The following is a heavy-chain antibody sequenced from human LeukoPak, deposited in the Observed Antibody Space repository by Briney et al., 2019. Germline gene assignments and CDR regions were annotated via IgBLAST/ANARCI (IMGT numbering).Heavy chain of an antibody. J-gene: IGHJ5*02. Sequence: PSETLSLTCAVYGGSFSGYYWSWIRQPPGKGLEWIGVINHSGSTNYNPSLKSRVTISVDTSKNQFSLKLSSVTAADTAVYYCARVPKLLNHNWFDPWGQGTLVTVSS. CDR1: GGSFSGYY. CDR3: ARVPKLLNHNWFDP. CDR2: INHSGST. D-gene: IGHD1-14*01. V-gene: IGHV4-34*01.